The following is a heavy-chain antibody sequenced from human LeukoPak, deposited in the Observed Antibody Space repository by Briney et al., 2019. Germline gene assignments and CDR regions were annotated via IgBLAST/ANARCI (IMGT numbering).Heavy chain of an antibody. CDR2: IIPILGIA. D-gene: IGHD3-10*01. CDR1: GGTFSSYA. CDR3: ARGWFGDILRWGPDY. V-gene: IGHV1-69*04. Sequence: ASVKVSCKASGGTFSSYAISWVRQAPGQGLEWMGRIIPILGIANYAQKFQGRVTITADNSTSTAYMELSSLRSEDTAVYYCARGWFGDILRWGPDYWGQGTLVTVSS. J-gene: IGHJ4*02.